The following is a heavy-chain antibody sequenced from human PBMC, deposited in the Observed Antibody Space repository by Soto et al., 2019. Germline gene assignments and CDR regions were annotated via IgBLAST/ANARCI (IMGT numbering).Heavy chain of an antibody. Sequence: QVQLQESGPGLVKPSQTLSLTCTVSGGSISSGGYYWSWIRQHPGKGLEWIGYIYYSGSTYYNPSIKSRVTISVDTSKNQFSLKLSSVTAADTAVYYCARGGYCTNGVCYREDYWGQGTLVTVSS. V-gene: IGHV4-31*03. D-gene: IGHD2-8*01. CDR2: IYYSGST. CDR3: ARGGYCTNGVCYREDY. CDR1: GGSISSGGYY. J-gene: IGHJ4*02.